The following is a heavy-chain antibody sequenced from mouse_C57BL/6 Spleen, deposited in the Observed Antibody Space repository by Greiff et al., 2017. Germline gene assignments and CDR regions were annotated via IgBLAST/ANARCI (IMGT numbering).Heavy chain of an antibody. Sequence: QVQLQQPGAELVKPGASVKLSCKASGYTFTSYWMHWVKQRPGQGLEWIGMIHPNSGSTNYNEKFKSKATLTVDKSSSTAYMQLSSLTSEDSAVYYCSRGDYGSSYPFADWGKGTLVTVSA. D-gene: IGHD1-1*01. CDR3: SRGDYGSSYPFAD. J-gene: IGHJ3*01. CDR2: IHPNSGST. V-gene: IGHV1-64*01. CDR1: GYTFTSYW.